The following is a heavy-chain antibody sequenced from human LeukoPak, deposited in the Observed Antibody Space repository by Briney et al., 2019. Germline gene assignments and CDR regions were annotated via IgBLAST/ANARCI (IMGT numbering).Heavy chain of an antibody. CDR1: GFTFSSYA. CDR2: ISGSGGST. J-gene: IGHJ6*03. D-gene: IGHD3-9*01. CDR3: ARLVRYFDWLVGYYYYYYMDV. Sequence: PGGSLRLSCAASGFTFSSYAMSWVRQAPGKGLEWVSAISGSGGSTYYADSVKGRFTISRDNAKNSLYLQMNSLRAEDTAVYYCARLVRYFDWLVGYYYYYYMDVWGKGTTVTVSS. V-gene: IGHV3-23*01.